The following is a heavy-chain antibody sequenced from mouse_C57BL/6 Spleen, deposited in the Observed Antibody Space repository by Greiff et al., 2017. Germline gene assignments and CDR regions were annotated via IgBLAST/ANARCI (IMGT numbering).Heavy chain of an antibody. CDR1: GYTFTSYW. D-gene: IGHD2-1*01. J-gene: IGHJ3*01. V-gene: IGHV1-5*01. CDR3: TCGNYGGLFAY. CDR2: IYPGNSDT. Sequence: LMESGTVLARPGASVKMSCKTSGYTFTSYWMHWVKQRPGQGLEWIGAIYPGNSDTSYNQKFKGKAKLTAVTSASTAYMELSSLTSEDSAVYYWTCGNYGGLFAYWGQGTLVTVSA.